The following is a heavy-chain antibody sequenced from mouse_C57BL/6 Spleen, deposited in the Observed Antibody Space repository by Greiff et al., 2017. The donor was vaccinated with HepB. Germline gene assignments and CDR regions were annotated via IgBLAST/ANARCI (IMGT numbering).Heavy chain of an antibody. CDR1: GYAFSSYW. CDR2: IYPGDGDT. Sequence: QVQLQQSGAELVKPGASVKISCKASGYAFSSYWMNWVKQRPGKGLEWIGQIYPGDGDTNYNGKFKGKATLTADKSSSTAYMQLSSLTSEDSAVYFCARGYYGSRYFDYWGQGTTLTVSS. D-gene: IGHD1-1*01. J-gene: IGHJ2*01. V-gene: IGHV1-80*01. CDR3: ARGYYGSRYFDY.